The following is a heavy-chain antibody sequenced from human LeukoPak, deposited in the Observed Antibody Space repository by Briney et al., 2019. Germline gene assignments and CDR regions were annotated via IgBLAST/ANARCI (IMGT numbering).Heavy chain of an antibody. V-gene: IGHV3-30-3*01. D-gene: IGHD6-19*01. J-gene: IGHJ4*02. CDR3: ARDLVAGSPDYFDY. CDR2: ISYDGTIK. Sequence: PGRSLRLSCAASGFTFSSYAMHWVRQAPGKGLEWVAVISYDGTIKSYADSVKGRFTISRDTSKNTLYLQMNSLRAEDTAVYYCARDLVAGSPDYFDYWGQGTLVTVSS. CDR1: GFTFSSYA.